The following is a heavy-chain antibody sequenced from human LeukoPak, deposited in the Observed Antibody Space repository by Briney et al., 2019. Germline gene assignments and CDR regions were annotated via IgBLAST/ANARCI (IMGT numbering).Heavy chain of an antibody. J-gene: IGHJ4*02. CDR1: GYTFTSYG. CDR2: ISAYNGNT. D-gene: IGHD6-13*01. CDR3: ARSRGLAAAGPDYFDY. Sequence: GASVKVSCKASGYTFTSYGISWVRQAPGQGLKWMGWISAYNGNTNYAQKLQGRVTMTTDTSTSTAYMELRSLRSDDTAVYYCARSRGLAAAGPDYFDYWGQGTLVTVSS. V-gene: IGHV1-18*01.